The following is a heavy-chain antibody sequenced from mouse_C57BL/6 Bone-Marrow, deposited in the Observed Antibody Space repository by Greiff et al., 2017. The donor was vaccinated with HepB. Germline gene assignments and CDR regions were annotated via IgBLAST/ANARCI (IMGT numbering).Heavy chain of an antibody. CDR1: GYTFTSYW. Sequence: QVQLKESGAELVKPGASVKMSCKASGYTFTSYWITWVKQRPGQGLEWIGDIYPGSGSTNYNEKFKSKATLTVDTSSSTAYMQLSSLTSEDSAVYYCARDDDYFLYYFDYWGQGTTLTVSS. D-gene: IGHD2-3*01. J-gene: IGHJ2*01. CDR3: ARDDDYFLYYFDY. CDR2: IYPGSGST. V-gene: IGHV1-55*01.